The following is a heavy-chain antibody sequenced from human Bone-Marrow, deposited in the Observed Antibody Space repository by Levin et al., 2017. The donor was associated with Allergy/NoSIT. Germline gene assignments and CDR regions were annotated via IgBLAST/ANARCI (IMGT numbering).Heavy chain of an antibody. CDR1: GFTFSSFA. D-gene: IGHD2-21*02. CDR3: ARAVGVTANFYFDL. Sequence: SCAASGFTFSSFAMHWVRQAPGKGLEWVAVIWYDGSAKYYVDSVKGRFTISRDNSKSTLSLQMDSLRGEDTAVYYCARAVGVTANFYFDLWGRGTLVTVSS. V-gene: IGHV3-33*01. CDR2: IWYDGSAK. J-gene: IGHJ2*01.